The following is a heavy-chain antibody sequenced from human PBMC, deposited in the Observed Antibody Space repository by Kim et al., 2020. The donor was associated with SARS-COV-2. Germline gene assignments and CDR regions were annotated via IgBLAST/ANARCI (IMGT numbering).Heavy chain of an antibody. D-gene: IGHD3-22*01. CDR3: ARDRGYYDSSGYPKSARYYYYYGRDV. V-gene: IGHV3-13*01. CDR1: GFTFSSYD. CDR2: IGTAGDT. J-gene: IGHJ6*02. Sequence: GGSLRLSCAASGFTFSSYDMHWVRQATGKGLEWVSAIGTAGDTYYPGSVKGRFTISRENAKNSLYLQMNSLRAGDTAVYYCARDRGYYDSSGYPKSARYYYYYGRDVWGQGTTVTVSS.